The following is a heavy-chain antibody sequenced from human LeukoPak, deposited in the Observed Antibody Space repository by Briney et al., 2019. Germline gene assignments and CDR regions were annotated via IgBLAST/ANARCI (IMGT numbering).Heavy chain of an antibody. V-gene: IGHV4-4*02. CDR2: IYHSGST. CDR1: GGSISSSNW. D-gene: IGHD6-13*01. J-gene: IGHJ4*02. Sequence: PSGTLSLTCAVSGGSISSSNWWSWVRQPPGKGLEWIGEIYHSGSTNYNPSLKSRVTISVDKSKNQFSLKLSSVTAADTAVYYCARKDLAAGETSLYGNWGQGTLVTVSS. CDR3: ARKDLAAGETSLYGN.